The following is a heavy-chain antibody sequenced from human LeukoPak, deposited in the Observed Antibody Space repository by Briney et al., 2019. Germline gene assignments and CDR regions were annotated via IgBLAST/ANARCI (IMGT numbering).Heavy chain of an antibody. D-gene: IGHD6-13*01. CDR3: ARGGERLAATRY. V-gene: IGHV3-66*01. CDR1: GFTVTSNY. Sequence: GGSLRLSCAASGFTVTSNYMNWVRQAPGKGLEWVSVIYSGGSTYYSDSVKGRFTISTDNSKNTLYLQMNSLRAEDTAVYYCARGGERLAATRYWGQGTLVTVSS. CDR2: IYSGGST. J-gene: IGHJ4*02.